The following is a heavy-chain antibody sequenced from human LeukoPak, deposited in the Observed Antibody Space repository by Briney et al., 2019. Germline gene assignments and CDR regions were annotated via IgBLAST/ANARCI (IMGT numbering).Heavy chain of an antibody. CDR1: GFTFSSYR. CDR2: ISGSGGST. J-gene: IGHJ4*02. CDR3: AKVDGIPYYFDY. V-gene: IGHV3-23*01. Sequence: GGSLRLSCAASGFTFSSYRMYWVRQGPGKGLEWVSAISGSGGSTYYADSVKGRFTISRDNSKNTLYLQMNSLRAEDTAVYYCAKVDGIPYYFDYWGQGTLVTVSS. D-gene: IGHD3/OR15-3a*01.